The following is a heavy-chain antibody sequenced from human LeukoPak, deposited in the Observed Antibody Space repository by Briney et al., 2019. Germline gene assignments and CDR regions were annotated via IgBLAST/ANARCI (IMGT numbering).Heavy chain of an antibody. Sequence: GGSLRLSCAASGFTFSSYDMTWVRQTPGKGLQWVALISRSGGTTYYADSVKGRFTISRDNPKNTLYLQMTSLRAEDTAEYYCAKRGGTESFYYYYYMDVWGKGTTVTVSS. V-gene: IGHV3-23*01. J-gene: IGHJ6*03. CDR1: GFTFSSYD. CDR2: ISRSGGTT. CDR3: AKRGGTESFYYYYYMDV. D-gene: IGHD2-15*01.